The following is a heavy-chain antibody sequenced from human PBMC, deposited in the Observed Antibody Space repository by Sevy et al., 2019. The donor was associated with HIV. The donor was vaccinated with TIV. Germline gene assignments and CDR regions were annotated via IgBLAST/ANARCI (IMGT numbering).Heavy chain of an antibody. D-gene: IGHD5-18*01. CDR1: GFTFSTYW. J-gene: IGHJ4*02. V-gene: IGHV3-7*01. Sequence: GGSLRLSCAASGFTFSTYWMSWVRQAPGKGLEWVATMKQDGSEKDYVDSVKGRFTISRDNAKNSLYLQMNSLRGEETAVSYCVRGGVGGYSYSLDSWGQGTLVTVSS. CDR2: MKQDGSEK. CDR3: VRGGVGGYSYSLDS.